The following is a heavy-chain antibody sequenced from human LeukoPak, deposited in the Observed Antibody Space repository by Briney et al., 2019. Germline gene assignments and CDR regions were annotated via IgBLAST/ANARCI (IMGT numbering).Heavy chain of an antibody. CDR3: TRRLDD. V-gene: IGHV3-7*01. CDR2: IKHDESEK. J-gene: IGHJ4*02. Sequence: GGSLRLSCAASGFSFNSDWMDWARQAPGKGLEWVANIKHDESEKNYLDSVKGRFTISRDNAQNSLYLQMNGLRVEDTAVYYCTRRLDDWGQGTLVTVSS. CDR1: GFSFNSDW. D-gene: IGHD3-16*01.